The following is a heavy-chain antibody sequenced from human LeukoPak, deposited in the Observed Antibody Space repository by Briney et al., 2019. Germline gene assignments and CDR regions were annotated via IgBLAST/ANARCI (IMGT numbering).Heavy chain of an antibody. J-gene: IGHJ4*02. D-gene: IGHD6-13*01. CDR3: AKTGSQRPDY. V-gene: IGHV3-23*01. Sequence: PGGSLRLSCAASGFTFSSYAMSWVRQAPGKGLEWVSGISGSGGRTYYADSVKGRFTISRDNSKNTLYLQMNSLRAEDTAVYYCAKTGSQRPDYWGQGTLVTVSS. CDR2: ISGSGGRT. CDR1: GFTFSSYA.